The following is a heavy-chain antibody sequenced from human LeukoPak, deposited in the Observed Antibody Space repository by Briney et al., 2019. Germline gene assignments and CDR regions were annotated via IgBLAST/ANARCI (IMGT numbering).Heavy chain of an antibody. CDR3: ARVAEAAAFDS. V-gene: IGHV3-15*01. J-gene: IGHJ4*02. CDR2: IKSKTDGGTT. CDR1: GFTFSNAW. Sequence: GGSLRLSCAASGFTFSNAWMSWVRQAPGKGLEWVGRIKSKTDGGTTDYAAPVKGRLTISRDDSKNTLYLQMNSLKTEDTAVYYCARVAEAAAFDSWGQGTLVTVSS. D-gene: IGHD6-13*01.